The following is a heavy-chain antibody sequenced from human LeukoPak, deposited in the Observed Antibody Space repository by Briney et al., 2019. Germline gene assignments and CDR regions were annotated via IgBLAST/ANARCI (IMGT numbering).Heavy chain of an antibody. J-gene: IGHJ3*02. Sequence: PGGSLRLSCAASGFSFSNYEMNWVRLAPGKALEWISYIRSSGTTMYYADSVKGRFTVSRDNAKSSLYLQMNSLRAEDTAVYYCARGRGPGYNYNAFDIWGQGTMVTVSS. V-gene: IGHV3-48*03. CDR1: GFSFSNYE. CDR2: IRSSGTTM. CDR3: ARGRGPGYNYNAFDI. D-gene: IGHD5-24*01.